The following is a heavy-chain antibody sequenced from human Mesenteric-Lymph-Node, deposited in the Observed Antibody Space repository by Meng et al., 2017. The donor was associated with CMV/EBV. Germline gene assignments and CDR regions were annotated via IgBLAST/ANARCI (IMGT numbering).Heavy chain of an antibody. CDR2: ISSSSSTI. CDR3: ARRSYYGMDV. Sequence: GSLRLSCAASGFTFSSYSMNWVRQVPGKGLEWVSYISSSSSTIYYADSVKGRFTISRDNAKNSLYLQMNSLRAEDTAVYYCARRSYYGMDVWGQGTTVTVSS. J-gene: IGHJ6*02. CDR1: GFTFSSYS. V-gene: IGHV3-48*04.